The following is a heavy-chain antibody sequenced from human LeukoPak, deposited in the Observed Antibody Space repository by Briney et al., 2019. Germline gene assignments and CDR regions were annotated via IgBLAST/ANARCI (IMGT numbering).Heavy chain of an antibody. CDR2: IYYTGST. CDR3: ARGDFAYYFDY. CDR1: GGSISTGDYY. Sequence: PSETLSLTCTVSGGSISTGDYYWSWIRQPPGKGLEWIGYIYYTGSTYYNPSLKSRVTISVDTSKNQFSLKLSSVTAADTAVYYCARGDFAYYFDYWGQGTLVTVSS. V-gene: IGHV4-30-4*08. J-gene: IGHJ4*02.